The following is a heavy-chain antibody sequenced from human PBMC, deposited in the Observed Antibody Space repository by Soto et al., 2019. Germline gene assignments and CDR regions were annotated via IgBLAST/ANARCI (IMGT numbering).Heavy chain of an antibody. CDR1: GFTFSSYW. Sequence: EVQLVESGGGLVQPGDSLRLSCAASGFTFSSYWMTWVRQAPGKGLEWVANIKQDGSEKYYVDSVRGRFTMSRDNAKNSLYLQMNSLRAEDTAVYYCARVVGATQMDFDYWGQGTLVTVSS. V-gene: IGHV3-7*01. D-gene: IGHD1-26*01. CDR3: ARVVGATQMDFDY. CDR2: IKQDGSEK. J-gene: IGHJ4*02.